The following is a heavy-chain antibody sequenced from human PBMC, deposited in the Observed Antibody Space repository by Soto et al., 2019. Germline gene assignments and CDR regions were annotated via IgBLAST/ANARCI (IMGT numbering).Heavy chain of an antibody. D-gene: IGHD5-18*01. V-gene: IGHV1-8*01. J-gene: IGHJ4*02. CDR3: ARSVLSDGTSVLYSFDH. CDR1: GYTFTSYD. Sequence: QVQLVQSGAEVKKPGASVKVSCKASGYTFTSYDINWVRQATGQGLEWMGWMNPNSGNTGYAQKLQGRVTMTGNTSRSTAYMELSSLRSEDTAVYYCARSVLSDGTSVLYSFDHWGQGTLVTVSS. CDR2: MNPNSGNT.